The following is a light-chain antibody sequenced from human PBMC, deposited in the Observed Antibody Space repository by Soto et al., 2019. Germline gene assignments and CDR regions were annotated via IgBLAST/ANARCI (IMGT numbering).Light chain of an antibody. CDR2: GAS. Sequence: EIVLTQSPGTLYLSPGERATLSCKASQSLSSSQLAWSQQKPGQAPRLLIYGASSSATGIPDRISGSGSGTVFSVTISRLEPGDFAVHYCHQSRDVPLPSGQGTKVDIK. CDR1: QSLSSSQ. CDR3: HQSRDVPLP. V-gene: IGKV3-20*01. J-gene: IGKJ1*01.